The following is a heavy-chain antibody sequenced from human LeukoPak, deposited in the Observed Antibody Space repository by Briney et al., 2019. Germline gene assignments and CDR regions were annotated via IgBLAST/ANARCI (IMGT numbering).Heavy chain of an antibody. CDR1: GFTFSSYG. CDR2: ISYDGSNK. D-gene: IGHD3-10*01. Sequence: GGSLRLSCAASGFTFSSYGMHWVRQAPGKGLEWVAVISYDGSNKYYADSVKGRFTISRDNAKNTLYLQMNSLRAEDTAVYYCARESGGSFDYWGQGTLVTVSS. V-gene: IGHV3-30*03. J-gene: IGHJ4*02. CDR3: ARESGGSFDY.